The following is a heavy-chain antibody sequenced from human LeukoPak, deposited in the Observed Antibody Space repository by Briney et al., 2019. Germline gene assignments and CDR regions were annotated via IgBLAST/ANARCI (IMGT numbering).Heavy chain of an antibody. Sequence: PGGSLRLSCAASGFTVSSNDMSWVRQAPGKGLEWVSVIYSGGSTYYADSVKGRFTISRDNSKNTLYLQMNSLTAEDTAVYYCARVGVVPAAIPDGFDIWGQGTMVTASS. D-gene: IGHD2-2*01. CDR1: GFTVSSND. J-gene: IGHJ3*02. V-gene: IGHV3-53*01. CDR3: ARVGVVPAAIPDGFDI. CDR2: IYSGGST.